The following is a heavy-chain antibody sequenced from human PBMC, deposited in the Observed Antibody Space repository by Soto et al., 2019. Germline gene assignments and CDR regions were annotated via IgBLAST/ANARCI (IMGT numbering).Heavy chain of an antibody. CDR3: ARHGSF. Sequence: QLQLQESGPGLVKPSETLSLTCTVSGVSISGTSYYWGWIRQTPAKGLEWIGTISYSGETFYNPSLKSRVTISIDTSKNHFSLNLTSVTAADTAIYYCARHGSFWGQGALVTVSS. V-gene: IGHV4-39*01. J-gene: IGHJ1*01. D-gene: IGHD3-16*02. CDR1: GVSISGTSYY. CDR2: ISYSGET.